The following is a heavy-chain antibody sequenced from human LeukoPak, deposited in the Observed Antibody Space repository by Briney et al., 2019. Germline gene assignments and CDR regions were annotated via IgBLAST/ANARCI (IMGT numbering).Heavy chain of an antibody. D-gene: IGHD6-13*01. CDR2: IYYSGTT. CDR1: GGSISNYY. J-gene: IGHJ4*02. V-gene: IGHV4-59*01. CDR3: ARGVYIAAAQYGY. Sequence: PSETLSLTCTVSGGSISNYYWSWIRQPPGKGLEWIGYIYYSGTTNDNPSLKSRVTISVDTSKNQFSLKLNSVTAADTAVYYCARGVYIAAAQYGYWGQGTLVTVSS.